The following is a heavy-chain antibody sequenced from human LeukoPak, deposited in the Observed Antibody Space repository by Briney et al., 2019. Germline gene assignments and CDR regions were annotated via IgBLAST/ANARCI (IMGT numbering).Heavy chain of an antibody. CDR2: IYYSGST. CDR1: GGSISSYY. Sequence: SETLSLTCTVSGGSISSYYWSWIRQPPGKGLEWIGSIYYSGSTYYNPSLKSRVTISVDTSKNQFSLKLSSVTAADTAVYYCARERSTYSSGWYEDYWGQGTLVTVSS. D-gene: IGHD6-19*01. V-gene: IGHV4-39*07. CDR3: ARERSTYSSGWYEDY. J-gene: IGHJ4*02.